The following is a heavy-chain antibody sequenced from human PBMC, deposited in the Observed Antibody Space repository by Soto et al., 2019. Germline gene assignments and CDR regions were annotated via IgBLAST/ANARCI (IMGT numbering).Heavy chain of an antibody. V-gene: IGHV1-18*01. J-gene: IGHJ2*01. Sequence: QVQLVQSGAEVKKPGASVKVSCKASGYTFTNYDINWVRQDPGQGLEWMGWISAYNGNTNYAQKLQGRVTMTTDTSTSTAYMELRSMRSDDTAVYYCARVPPYSSSWYFDLWGRGTLVTVSS. CDR3: ARVPPYSSSWYFDL. CDR1: GYTFTNYD. D-gene: IGHD6-13*01. CDR2: ISAYNGNT.